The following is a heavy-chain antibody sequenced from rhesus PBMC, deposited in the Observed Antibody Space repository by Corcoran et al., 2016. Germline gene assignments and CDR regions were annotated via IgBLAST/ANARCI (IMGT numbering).Heavy chain of an antibody. V-gene: IGHV4-169*01. CDR1: VGSFSSSY. CDR3: VRHGSYSLFDY. Sequence: QLQLQESGPGLVKPSATLSVTCAVSVGSFSSSYWSWLRQAPGKGLEWIGYIYGSGSSTNYNPSLKSRVTLSVDTSKNQFSLKLSSVTTADTAVYYCVRHGSYSLFDYWGQGVLVTVSS. CDR2: IYGSGSST. D-gene: IGHD3-16*01. J-gene: IGHJ4*01.